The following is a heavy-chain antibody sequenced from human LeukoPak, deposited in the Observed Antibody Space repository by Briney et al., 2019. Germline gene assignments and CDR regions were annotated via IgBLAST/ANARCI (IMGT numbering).Heavy chain of an antibody. V-gene: IGHV4-59*01. CDR1: GGSISRDY. J-gene: IGHJ5*02. D-gene: IGHD4-17*01. Sequence: SETLSLTCSVSGGSISRDYWSWIRQPPGKGLEWIGYMYYSGSTNFNPSLKTRVTISVDTSKNHFSLKMSSVTAVDTAVYYCARGSLGDYRNWFDLWGQGTLVTV. CDR3: ARGSLGDYRNWFDL. CDR2: MYYSGST.